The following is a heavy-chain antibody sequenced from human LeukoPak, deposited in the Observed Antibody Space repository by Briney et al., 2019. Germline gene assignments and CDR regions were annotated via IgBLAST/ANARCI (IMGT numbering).Heavy chain of an antibody. CDR3: AREYGGRPYFDY. CDR2: LYPGDSAT. V-gene: IGHV5-51*01. J-gene: IGHJ4*02. CDR1: GYIFTSYW. D-gene: IGHD4-23*01. Sequence: GESLKISCKGSGYIFTSYWIGWGRQIPGKGVGWMGILYPGDSATRYSPSFQGRVTISADKSISTAYLQWSSVKASDTAMYYCAREYGGRPYFDYWGQGTLVTVSS.